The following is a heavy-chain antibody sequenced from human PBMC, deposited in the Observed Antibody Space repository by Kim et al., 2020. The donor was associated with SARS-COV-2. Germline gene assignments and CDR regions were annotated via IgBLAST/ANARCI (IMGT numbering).Heavy chain of an antibody. Sequence: PSLKSRVTISVYTSKNQFSLKLSSVTAADTAVYYCARARITMIVVVKYFDYWGQGTLVTVSS. V-gene: IGHV4-31*02. D-gene: IGHD3-22*01. CDR3: ARARITMIVVVKYFDY. J-gene: IGHJ4*02.